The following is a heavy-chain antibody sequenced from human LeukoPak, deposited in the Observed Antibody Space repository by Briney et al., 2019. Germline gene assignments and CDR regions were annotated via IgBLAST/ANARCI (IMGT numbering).Heavy chain of an antibody. Sequence: SETLSLTCTVSGGSISSSSHYWGWIRHPPGKGLEWIGDIYYSGTTYYNPSLKSRVTMSIDTSKKQFSLKLSSVTAADTAIYYCARQYSNTWYGWFDPWGQGTLVTVSS. CDR2: IYYSGTT. J-gene: IGHJ5*02. D-gene: IGHD6-13*01. CDR3: ARQYSNTWYGWFDP. V-gene: IGHV4-39*01. CDR1: GGSISSSSHY.